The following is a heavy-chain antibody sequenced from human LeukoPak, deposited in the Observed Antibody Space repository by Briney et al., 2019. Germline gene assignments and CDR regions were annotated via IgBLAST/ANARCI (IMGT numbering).Heavy chain of an antibody. J-gene: IGHJ4*02. CDR1: GGSFSGYY. CDR2: INHSGST. V-gene: IGHV4-34*01. Sequence: SETLSLTCAVYGGSFSGYYWSWIRQPPGKGLEWIGEINHSGSTNYNPSLKSRVTISVDTSKNQFSLKLSSVTAADTAVYYCARSDPETRNWFGPNYWGQGTLVTVSS. CDR3: ARSDPETRNWFGPNY. D-gene: IGHD3-16*01.